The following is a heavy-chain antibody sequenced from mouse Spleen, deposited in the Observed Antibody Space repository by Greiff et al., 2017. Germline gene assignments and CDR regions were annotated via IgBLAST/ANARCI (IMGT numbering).Heavy chain of an antibody. V-gene: IGHV1-4*01. Sequence: QVQLKESGAELARPGASVKMSCKASGYTFTSYTMHWVKQRPGQGLEWIGYINPSSGYTKYNQKFKDKATLTADKSSSTAYMQLSSLTSEDSAVYYCARTYLGYFDVWGAGTTVTVSS. CDR2: INPSSGYT. D-gene: IGHD5-1*01. CDR3: ARTYLGYFDV. J-gene: IGHJ1*01. CDR1: GYTFTSYT.